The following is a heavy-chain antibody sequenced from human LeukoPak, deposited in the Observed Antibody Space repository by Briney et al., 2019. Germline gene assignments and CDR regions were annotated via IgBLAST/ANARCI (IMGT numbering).Heavy chain of an antibody. D-gene: IGHD5-18*01. Sequence: PGGSLRLSCAASGFTFSSYAMHWVRQAPGKGLEWVAVISYDGSNKYYADSVKGRFTISRDNSKNTLYLQMNSLRAEDTAVYYCARGRPVGYSYGYGRLDYWGQGTLVTVSS. CDR1: GFTFSSYA. CDR2: ISYDGSNK. V-gene: IGHV3-30-3*01. J-gene: IGHJ4*02. CDR3: ARGRPVGYSYGYGRLDY.